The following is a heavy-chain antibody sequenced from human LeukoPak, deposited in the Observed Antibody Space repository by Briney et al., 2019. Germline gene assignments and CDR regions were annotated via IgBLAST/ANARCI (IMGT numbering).Heavy chain of an antibody. V-gene: IGHV3-30*03. CDR1: GFNFSNYS. Sequence: QPGGSLRLSCAASGFNFSNYSMHWVRQAPGKGLEWLAVISYDGSENYYTDSVKGRFTISRDTSKNTLYLQMNSLRAEDRAVYFCARERWWASSWYGAFDYWGQGTLVTVSS. D-gene: IGHD6-13*01. J-gene: IGHJ4*02. CDR2: ISYDGSEN. CDR3: ARERWWASSWYGAFDY.